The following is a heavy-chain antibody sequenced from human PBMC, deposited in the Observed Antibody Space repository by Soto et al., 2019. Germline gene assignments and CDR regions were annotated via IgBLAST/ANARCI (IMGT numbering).Heavy chain of an antibody. J-gene: IGHJ6*02. V-gene: IGHV3-30*18. CDR1: GFTLNDFG. D-gene: IGHD2-2*02. CDR3: AKDRSLYLSFNYYGLDV. Sequence: QVQLVESGGGVVQPGRSLRLSCAASGFTLNDFGMHWVRQAPGKGLEWLAVISYDGNTEDYADSVKGRFTISRDSSKTTLYLPIDSLKAEDMAVYYCAKDRSLYLSFNYYGLDVWGQGTTGTVSS. CDR2: ISYDGNTE.